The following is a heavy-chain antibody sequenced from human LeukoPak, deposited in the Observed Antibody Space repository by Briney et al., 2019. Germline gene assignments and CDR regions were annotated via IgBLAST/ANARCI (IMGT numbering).Heavy chain of an antibody. V-gene: IGHV1-18*01. CDR2: ISAYNGNT. D-gene: IGHD4-17*01. J-gene: IGHJ4*02. Sequence: ASVKVSCKASGYTFTSYGISWVRQAPGQGLEWMGWISAYNGNTTYAQKFQGRVTMTTDTSTSTAYMERRSLRSDDTAVYYCARVGDYGDYGSGLDYWGQGNLVTVSS. CDR1: GYTFTSYG. CDR3: ARVGDYGDYGSGLDY.